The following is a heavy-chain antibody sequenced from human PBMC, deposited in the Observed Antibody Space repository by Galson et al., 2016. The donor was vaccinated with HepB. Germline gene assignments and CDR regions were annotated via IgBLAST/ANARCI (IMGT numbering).Heavy chain of an antibody. CDR3: AKDRAPADFNLDAFDI. V-gene: IGHV4-61*08. Sequence: SETLSLTCTVSGGYVNSGAYYWSWIRQPPGKGLEWIGYIYDSGRTYYNPSLKSRVAISVDTSKNQFFLKLSSVTAADTAVYYCAKDRAPADFNLDAFDIWGQGTMVTVSS. CDR1: GGYVNSGAYY. D-gene: IGHD2-21*02. J-gene: IGHJ3*02. CDR2: IYDSGRT.